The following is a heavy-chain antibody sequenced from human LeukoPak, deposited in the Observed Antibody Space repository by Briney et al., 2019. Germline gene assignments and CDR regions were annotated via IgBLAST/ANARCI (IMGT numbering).Heavy chain of an antibody. CDR3: AKDPMAARLLWYFDL. Sequence: PGGSLRLSCAASGFTFSSYAMSWVRQAPGKGLEWVSAISGSGGSTYYADSVKGRFTISRDNSKNTLYLQMNSLRAADTAVYYCAKDPMAARLLWYFDLWGRGTLVTVSS. D-gene: IGHD6-6*01. V-gene: IGHV3-23*01. CDR2: ISGSGGST. J-gene: IGHJ2*01. CDR1: GFTFSSYA.